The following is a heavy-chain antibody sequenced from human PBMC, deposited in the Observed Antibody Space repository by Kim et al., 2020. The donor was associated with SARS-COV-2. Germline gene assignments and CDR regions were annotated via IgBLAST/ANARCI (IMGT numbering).Heavy chain of an antibody. CDR2: ISASGGDT. V-gene: IGHV3-23*01. Sequence: GGSLRLSCAASGFTFSSYGLTWVRQAPGKGLEWVAGISASGGDTHYAVSVQGRFTISRDNSRNALNLEMNSLRAEDTALYYCAKVTTKTAPVYDSWGQGTLVTVSS. J-gene: IGHJ4*02. D-gene: IGHD4-4*01. CDR1: GFTFSSYG. CDR3: AKVTTKTAPVYDS.